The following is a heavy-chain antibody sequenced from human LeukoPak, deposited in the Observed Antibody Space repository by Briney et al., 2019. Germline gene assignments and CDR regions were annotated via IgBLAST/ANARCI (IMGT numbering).Heavy chain of an antibody. V-gene: IGHV1-69*13. J-gene: IGHJ6*02. CDR3: AVEDCSGGSCYSKDGYYYYGMDV. CDR1: GGTFSSYA. D-gene: IGHD2-15*01. Sequence: GASVKVSCKASGGTFSSYAISWVRHAPGQGHEWMGGIIPIFGTANCAQKFQGRVTITADESTSTAYMELSSLRSEDTAVYYCAVEDCSGGSCYSKDGYYYYGMDVWGQGTTVTVSS. CDR2: IIPIFGTA.